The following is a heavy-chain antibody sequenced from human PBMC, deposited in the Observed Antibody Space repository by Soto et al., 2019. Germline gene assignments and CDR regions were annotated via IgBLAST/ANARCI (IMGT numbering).Heavy chain of an antibody. CDR1: GFTFSSYA. V-gene: IGHV3-64*02. Sequence: PGGSLRLSCAASGFTFSSYAMHWVRQAPGKGLEYVSAISSNGGSTYYADSVKGRFTISRDNSKNTLYLQMGSLRAEDMAVYYCARSPYYYYGMDVWGKGTRVTVSA. J-gene: IGHJ6*04. CDR2: ISSNGGST. CDR3: ARSPYYYYGMDV.